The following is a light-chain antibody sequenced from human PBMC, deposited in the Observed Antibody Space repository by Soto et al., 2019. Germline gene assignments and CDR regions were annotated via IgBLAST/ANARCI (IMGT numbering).Light chain of an antibody. CDR1: QSVSGAY. CDR3: HQYGASPYT. CDR2: GVS. V-gene: IGKV3-20*01. J-gene: IGKJ2*01. Sequence: EIVLTQSPGTLSLSPGERATLSCRASQSVSGAYLAWYQQKPGQAPRLLIYGVSSRAAGIPDRFSGGGSGTDFTLTVSRLEPEDFAVYYCHQYGASPYTFGQGTKLEIK.